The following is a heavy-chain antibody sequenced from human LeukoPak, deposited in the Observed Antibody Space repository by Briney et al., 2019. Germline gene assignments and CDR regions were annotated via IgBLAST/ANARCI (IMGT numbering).Heavy chain of an antibody. D-gene: IGHD5-24*01. J-gene: IGHJ4*02. CDR2: ISGSGGST. CDR1: GFTFSSYA. CDR3: AKRWLHFNFDY. V-gene: IGHV3-23*01. Sequence: GGSLRLSCTVSGFTFSSYAMSWVRQAPGKGLEWVSAISGSGGSTYYADSVKGRFTISRDNSKNTLYLQMNSLRAEDTAVYYCAKRWLHFNFDYWGQGTLVTVSS.